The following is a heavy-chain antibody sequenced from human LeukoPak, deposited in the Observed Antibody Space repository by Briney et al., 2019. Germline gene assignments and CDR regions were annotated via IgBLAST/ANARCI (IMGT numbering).Heavy chain of an antibody. CDR2: ISSSSSYI. Sequence: GGSLRLSCAASGFTFSSYSMNWLRQAPGKGLELVSSISSSSSYIYYADSVKGRFTISRDNAKNSLYLQMNSLRAEDTAAYYCASAPYSGSFHFDYWGQGTLVTVSS. D-gene: IGHD1-26*01. CDR1: GFTFSSYS. CDR3: ASAPYSGSFHFDY. V-gene: IGHV3-21*01. J-gene: IGHJ4*02.